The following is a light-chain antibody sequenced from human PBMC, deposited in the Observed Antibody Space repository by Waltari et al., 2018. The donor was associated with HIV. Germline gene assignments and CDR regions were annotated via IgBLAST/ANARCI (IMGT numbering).Light chain of an antibody. CDR1: KLGDKY. J-gene: IGLJ2*01. CDR2: QDS. CDR3: QAWDSSTVV. Sequence: SYELTQPPSVSVSPGQTASITCPGHKLGDKYASWYQQKPGQSPVLVIYQDSKRPSGIPERFSGSNSGNTATLTISGTQAMDEADYYCQAWDSSTVVFGGGTKLTVL. V-gene: IGLV3-1*01.